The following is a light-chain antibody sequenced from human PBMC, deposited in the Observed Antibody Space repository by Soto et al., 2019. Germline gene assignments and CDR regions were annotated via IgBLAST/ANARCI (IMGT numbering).Light chain of an antibody. CDR3: QQYSSTPWT. CDR1: QSVLYTSNNKNY. V-gene: IGKV4-1*01. Sequence: DIVMTQSPDSLAVSLGERATINCKSSQSVLYTSNNKNYLTWYQQKPGQPPKVLLYWASIRESGVPDRFSGSGSGTDFTLTISSRQAEDVAVYFGQQYSSTPWTFGQGTKVEIK. J-gene: IGKJ1*01. CDR2: WAS.